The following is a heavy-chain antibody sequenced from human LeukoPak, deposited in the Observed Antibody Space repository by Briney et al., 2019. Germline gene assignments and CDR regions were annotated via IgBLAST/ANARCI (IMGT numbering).Heavy chain of an antibody. D-gene: IGHD2-15*01. CDR1: GFTFSSYS. V-gene: IGHV3-21*01. CDR2: ISSSSSYI. Sequence: GGSLRLSCAASGFTFSSYSMNWVRQAPGKGLEWVLSISSSSSYIYYADSVKGRFTISRDNAKNSLYLQMNSLRAEDTAVYYCARVYCSGGSCYSFLSDYWGQGTLVTVSS. CDR3: ARVYCSGGSCYSFLSDY. J-gene: IGHJ4*02.